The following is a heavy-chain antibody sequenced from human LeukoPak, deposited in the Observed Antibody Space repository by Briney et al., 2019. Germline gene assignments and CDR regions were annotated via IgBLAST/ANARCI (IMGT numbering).Heavy chain of an antibody. CDR2: TRNKANSYTT. D-gene: IGHD1-26*01. Sequence: GGSLRLSCAASGFILSDHCIDWVRQAPGKGLEWVGRTRNKANSYTTEYAASVKGRFTISRDDPKNLLYLQMNSLKSEDTAVYYCGRSGRYRPSDLWGQGTLVTVSS. J-gene: IGHJ5*02. V-gene: IGHV3-72*01. CDR1: GFILSDHC. CDR3: GRSGRYRPSDL.